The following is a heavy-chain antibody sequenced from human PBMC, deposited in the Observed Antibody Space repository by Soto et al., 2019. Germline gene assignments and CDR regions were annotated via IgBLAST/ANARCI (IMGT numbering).Heavy chain of an antibody. CDR1: GYTFTSYY. CDR2: INPSGGST. D-gene: IGHD4-17*01. CDR3: ARDPIAARTYGDYVSPLDY. J-gene: IGHJ4*02. Sequence: ASVKVSCKASGYTFTSYYMHWVRQAPGQGLEWMGIINPSGGSTDYAQKFQGRVTMTRDTSTSTVYMELSSLRSEDTAVYYCARDPIAARTYGDYVSPLDYWGQGTLVTVPQ. V-gene: IGHV1-46*01.